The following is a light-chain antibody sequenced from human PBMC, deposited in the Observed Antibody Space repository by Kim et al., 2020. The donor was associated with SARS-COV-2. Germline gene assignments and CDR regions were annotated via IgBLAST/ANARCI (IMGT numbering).Light chain of an antibody. V-gene: IGLV4-69*01. J-gene: IGLJ2*01. CDR1: SGHTTYA. CDR2: VDNDGGH. CDR3: QTWGTGIQV. Sequence: ASIKLTCTLKSGHTTYAIAWQQQHPEKGPRYLMTVDNDGGHTKGDGIPDRFSGSSSGAERYLTISSRQSEDEADYYCQTWGTGIQVFGGGTKLTVL.